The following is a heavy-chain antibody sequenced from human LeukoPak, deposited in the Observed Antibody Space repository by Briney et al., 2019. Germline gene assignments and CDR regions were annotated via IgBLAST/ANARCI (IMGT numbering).Heavy chain of an antibody. CDR3: AKVSVDPYDYYYYMDV. J-gene: IGHJ6*03. CDR1: GFTFSSYG. Sequence: QSGGSLRLSCAASGFTFSSYGMHWVRQAPGKGLEGVAFLRYDGRSKYYADSVKGRFTLSRDNAKNTLYLQMNSLRAQETAAYFFAKVSVDPYDYYYYMDVWGKGTTVTVSS. D-gene: IGHD2-21*01. V-gene: IGHV3-30*02. CDR2: LRYDGRSK.